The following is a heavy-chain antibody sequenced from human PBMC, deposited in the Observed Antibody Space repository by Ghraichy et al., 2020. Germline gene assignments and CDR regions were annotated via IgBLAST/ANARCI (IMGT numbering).Heavy chain of an antibody. J-gene: IGHJ4*02. Sequence: GGSLRLSCAASGFTFDDYAMHWVRQAPGKGLEWVSLISWDGGSTYYADSVKGRFTISRDNSKNSLYLQMNSLRAEDTALYYCAKEIAAAGTGFDYWGQGTLVTVSS. D-gene: IGHD6-13*01. CDR1: GFTFDDYA. CDR2: ISWDGGST. V-gene: IGHV3-43D*03. CDR3: AKEIAAAGTGFDY.